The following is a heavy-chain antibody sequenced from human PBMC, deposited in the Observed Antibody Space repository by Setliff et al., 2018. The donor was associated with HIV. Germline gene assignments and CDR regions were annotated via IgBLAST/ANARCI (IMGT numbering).Heavy chain of an antibody. CDR1: GYRFKTYG. CDR3: VRGVTRDISGYYRDEYVQH. CDR2: ISPYNGDT. Sequence: ASVKVSCKASGYRFKTYGISWVRQAPGQGLEWMGWISPYNGDTRFAQSLQGRVTLTTETSTNTAYMEMRTLRSDDTAVYYCVRGVTRDISGYYRDEYVQHWGQGTPVTVS. D-gene: IGHD3-22*01. J-gene: IGHJ1*01. V-gene: IGHV1-18*01.